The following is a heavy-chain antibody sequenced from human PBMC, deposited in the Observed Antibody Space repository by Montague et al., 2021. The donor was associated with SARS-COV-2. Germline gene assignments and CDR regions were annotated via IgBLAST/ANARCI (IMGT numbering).Heavy chain of an antibody. Sequence: TLSLTCTVSGGSISSGGYYWSWIRQHPGKGLEWNGYIYYSGSTYYNPSLKSRVTISVDTSKNQFSLKLSSVTAADTAVYYCARVGGLTIFGVVDHFDYWGQGTLVTVSS. V-gene: IGHV4-31*03. D-gene: IGHD3-3*01. CDR1: GGSISSGGYY. CDR2: IYYSGST. J-gene: IGHJ4*02. CDR3: ARVGGLTIFGVVDHFDY.